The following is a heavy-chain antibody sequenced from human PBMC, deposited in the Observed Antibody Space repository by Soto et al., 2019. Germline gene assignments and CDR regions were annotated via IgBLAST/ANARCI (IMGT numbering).Heavy chain of an antibody. V-gene: IGHV1-8*01. J-gene: IGHJ6*03. CDR1: GYTFTSYD. CDR3: ARVGVAGSSFAHYYMDV. Sequence: QVQLVQSGAEVKKPGASVKVSCKASGYTFTSYDINWVRQATGQGLEWMGWMNPNSGNKGYAQKFQGRITMTRNTSISTDYMELSSLRSEDTAVYYCARVGVAGSSFAHYYMDVWGKGTTVTVSS. D-gene: IGHD3-10*01. CDR2: MNPNSGNK.